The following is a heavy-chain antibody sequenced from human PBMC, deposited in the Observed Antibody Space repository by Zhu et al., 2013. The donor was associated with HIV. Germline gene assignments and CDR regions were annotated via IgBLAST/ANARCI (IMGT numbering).Heavy chain of an antibody. J-gene: IGHJ4*02. D-gene: IGHD4-17*01. Sequence: EVQLVESGGGLVQPGGSLRLSCAASGFTFSSYSMNWVRQAPGKGLEWVSYISSSSSTIYYADSVKGRFTISRDNAKNSLYLQMNSLRAEDTAVYYCARPESYGDYDPVGDYWGQGTLVTVSS. CDR1: GFTFSSYS. V-gene: IGHV3-48*04. CDR2: ISSSSSTI. CDR3: ARPESYGDYDPVGDY.